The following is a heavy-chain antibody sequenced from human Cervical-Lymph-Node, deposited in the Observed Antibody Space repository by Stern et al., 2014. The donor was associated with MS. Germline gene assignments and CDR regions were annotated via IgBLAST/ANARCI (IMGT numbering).Heavy chain of an antibody. D-gene: IGHD1-26*01. CDR1: GGSISSSTYY. CDR2: IYYSGFT. V-gene: IGHV4-39*01. Sequence: QVQLVQSGPGLVKPSETLSLTCTVSGGSISSSTYYWAWIRQPPGKGLEWIGNIYYSGFTYYNPSLKSRVTISLAMSKNQFSLKLTSVTAADTAIYYCARHDSVPRPSQLYSARDRGPGYFDYWGQGTLVTVSS. CDR3: ARHDSVPRPSQLYSARDRGPGYFDY. J-gene: IGHJ4*02.